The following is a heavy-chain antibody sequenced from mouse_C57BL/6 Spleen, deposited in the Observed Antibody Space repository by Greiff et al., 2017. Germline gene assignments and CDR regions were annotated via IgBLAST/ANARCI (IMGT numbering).Heavy chain of an antibody. CDR3: ARWGITTVVAKGYFDY. V-gene: IGHV1-55*01. D-gene: IGHD1-1*01. CDR2: IYPGSGST. J-gene: IGHJ2*01. CDR1: GYTFTSYW. Sequence: VQLQQPGAELVKPGASVKMSCKASGYTFTSYWITWVKQRPGQGLEWIGDIYPGSGSTNYNEKFKSKATLTVDTSSSTAYMQLSSLTSEDSAVYYCARWGITTVVAKGYFDYWGQGTTLTVSS.